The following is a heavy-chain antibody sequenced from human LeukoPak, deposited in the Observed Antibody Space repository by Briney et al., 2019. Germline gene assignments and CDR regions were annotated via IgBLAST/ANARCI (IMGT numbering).Heavy chain of an antibody. J-gene: IGHJ5*02. CDR3: AKDRNHACWFDP. CDR1: GFTLSSYA. V-gene: IGHV3-23*01. Sequence: GGSLRLSCAASGFTLSSYAMSWVRQAPGKGLEWVSAISGSGGSTYYADSVKGRFTISRDNSKNTLYLQMNSLRAEDTAVYYCAKDRNHACWFDPWGQGTLVTVSS. CDR2: ISGSGGST. D-gene: IGHD1-14*01.